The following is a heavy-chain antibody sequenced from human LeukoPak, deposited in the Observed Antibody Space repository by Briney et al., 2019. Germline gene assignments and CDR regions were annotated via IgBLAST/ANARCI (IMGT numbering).Heavy chain of an antibody. CDR3: ARGYSYRYEY. Sequence: GGSLRLSCAASGFTFSSYDMHWVRQPTGRGLEWVAAIGTAGDSYYPGSVRGRFTVSREDAKNSLYLQMNSLTAGDTAVYYCARGYSYRYEYWGQGTLDAVSS. D-gene: IGHD3-10*01. CDR2: IGTAGDS. V-gene: IGHV3-13*01. J-gene: IGHJ4*02. CDR1: GFTFSSYD.